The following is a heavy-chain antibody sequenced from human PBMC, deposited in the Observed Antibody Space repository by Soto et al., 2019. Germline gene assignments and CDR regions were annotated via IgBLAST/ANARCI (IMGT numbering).Heavy chain of an antibody. Sequence: SETLSLTCDVSGGSIDNSHSFWGWVRQPPGKGLEWIASIYYSGATYYNPSLQSRVTISVDTSNNRFSLTLSSLTAADTAVYFCARLAYSGYLQTWGQGSLVTVSS. V-gene: IGHV4-39*02. D-gene: IGHD1-26*01. CDR1: GGSIDNSHSF. CDR2: IYYSGAT. CDR3: ARLAYSGYLQT. J-gene: IGHJ1*01.